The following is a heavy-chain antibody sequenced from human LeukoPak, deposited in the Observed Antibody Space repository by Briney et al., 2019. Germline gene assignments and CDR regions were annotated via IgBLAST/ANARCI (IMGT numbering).Heavy chain of an antibody. CDR3: ARVLAVAGSLRVLPGNY. D-gene: IGHD6-19*01. CDR2: ISSSSSYI. Sequence: GGSLRLSCAASGFTFRSYSMNWVRQAPGKGLEWVSFISSSSSYIYYADSVKGRFTISRDNAKNSLYLQMNSLRAEDTAVYYCARVLAVAGSLRVLPGNYWGQGTLVTVSS. CDR1: GFTFRSYS. V-gene: IGHV3-21*01. J-gene: IGHJ4*02.